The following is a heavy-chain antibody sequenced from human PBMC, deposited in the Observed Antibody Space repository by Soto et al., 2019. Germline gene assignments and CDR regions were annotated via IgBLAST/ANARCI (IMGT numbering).Heavy chain of an antibody. Sequence: QVQLVESGGGVVQPGRSLRLSCAASGFTFSSYGMHWVRQAPGKGLEWVAVIWYDGSNKYYADSVKGRFTISRDNSKNTLYLQMNSLRAEDTAVYYCARDLYYDILTGYPPPGCWGQGTLVTVSS. CDR2: IWYDGSNK. V-gene: IGHV3-33*01. J-gene: IGHJ4*02. D-gene: IGHD3-9*01. CDR1: GFTFSSYG. CDR3: ARDLYYDILTGYPPPGC.